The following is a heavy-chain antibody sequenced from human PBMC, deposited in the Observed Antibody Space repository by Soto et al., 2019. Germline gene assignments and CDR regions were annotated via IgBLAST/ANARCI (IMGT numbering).Heavy chain of an antibody. Sequence: ASVKVSCKASAYTFTSYTMHWVRQAPGQRLEWMGWINGGNGNTKYSQKFQGRVTITRDTSASTAYMELSSRRSDDTAVYYCARELQGLYYFDYWGQGTLVTVSS. CDR3: ARELQGLYYFDY. V-gene: IGHV1-3*01. CDR1: AYTFTSYT. D-gene: IGHD4-4*01. J-gene: IGHJ4*02. CDR2: INGGNGNT.